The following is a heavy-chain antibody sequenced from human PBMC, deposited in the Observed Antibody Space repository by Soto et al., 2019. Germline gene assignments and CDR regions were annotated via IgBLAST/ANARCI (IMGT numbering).Heavy chain of an antibody. J-gene: IGHJ6*03. V-gene: IGHV3-66*01. CDR3: ARDLSSWQYYYYYYMDV. CDR1: GFTVSSNY. CDR2: IYSGGST. Sequence: GGSLRLSCAASGFTVSSNYMSGVRQAPGKGLEWVSVIYSGGSTYYADSVKGRFTISRDNSKNTLYLQMNSLRAEDTAVYYCARDLSSWQYYYYYYMDVWGKGTTVTVSS. D-gene: IGHD6-13*01.